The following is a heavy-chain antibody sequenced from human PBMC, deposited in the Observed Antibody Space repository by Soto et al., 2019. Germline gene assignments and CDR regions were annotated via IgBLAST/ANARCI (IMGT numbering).Heavy chain of an antibody. CDR2: IKSKTDGGTT. D-gene: IGHD2-2*01. Sequence: GGSLRLSCAASGFTFSNAWMSWDRQAPGKGLEWVGRIKSKTDGGTTDYAAPVKGRFTISREDSKNTLYLQINSLKTKDTVVYYGTADSTQYCSSASCCDDWGQGTLVTVSS. CDR1: GFTFSNAW. CDR3: TADSTQYCSSASCCDD. V-gene: IGHV3-15*01. J-gene: IGHJ4*02.